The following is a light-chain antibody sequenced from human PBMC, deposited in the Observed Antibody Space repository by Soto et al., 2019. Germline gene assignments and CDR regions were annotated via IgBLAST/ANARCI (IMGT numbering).Light chain of an antibody. CDR2: RTS. CDR3: QNYANWPLT. CDR1: QGIGNT. J-gene: IGKJ4*01. Sequence: ELVMTQSPATLSVSPGEGATLSCRASQGIGNTLAWYQQKPDQTPRLLIYRTSIMATGVPARFSGSASGTELTLTIASLQSEDFAVYDCQNYANWPLTFGGGNTIESK. V-gene: IGKV3-15*01.